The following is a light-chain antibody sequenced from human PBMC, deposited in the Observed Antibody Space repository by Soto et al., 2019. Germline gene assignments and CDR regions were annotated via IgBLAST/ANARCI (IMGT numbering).Light chain of an antibody. J-gene: IGLJ2*01. V-gene: IGLV2-14*01. CDR3: TSYTSDFSVV. CDR1: SGDVGGYNY. Sequence: QSVLTQPASVSGSPGQSITISCTGTSGDVGGYNYVSWYQQHPGKAPKLIIYEVTNRPSGVSNRFSASKSGNTASLTISGLQAEDEDDYYCTSYTSDFSVVFGGGTKLTVL. CDR2: EVT.